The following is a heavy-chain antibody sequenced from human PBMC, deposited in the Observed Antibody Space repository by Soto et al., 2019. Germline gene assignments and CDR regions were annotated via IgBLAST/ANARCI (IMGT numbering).Heavy chain of an antibody. CDR1: GGTFSSYA. V-gene: IGHV1-69*06. CDR3: ARWELGYCSGGSCRNDAFDI. D-gene: IGHD2-15*01. J-gene: IGHJ3*02. CDR2: IIPIFGTA. Sequence: SVKVSCKASGGTFSSYAISWVRQAPGQGLEWMGGIIPIFGTANYAQKFQGRVTITADKSTSTAYMELSSLRSEDTAVYYCARWELGYCSGGSCRNDAFDIWGQGTMVTVSS.